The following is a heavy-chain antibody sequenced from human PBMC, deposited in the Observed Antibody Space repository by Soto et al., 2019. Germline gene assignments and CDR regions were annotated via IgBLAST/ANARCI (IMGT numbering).Heavy chain of an antibody. D-gene: IGHD3-3*02. CDR1: GFTFSRYS. J-gene: IGHJ6*02. CDR3: ANRRLTDGFIFGPYYSYYGLDV. CDR2: ISGTSDYI. Sequence: PGGSLRLSCTASGFTFSRYSISWVRQAPGKGLEWVSSISGTSDYIYYADSVKGRFTLSRDNAKNSLYLQMNSLRAEDTAVYYCANRRLTDGFIFGPYYSYYGLDVWGHRTTITVSS. V-gene: IGHV3-21*01.